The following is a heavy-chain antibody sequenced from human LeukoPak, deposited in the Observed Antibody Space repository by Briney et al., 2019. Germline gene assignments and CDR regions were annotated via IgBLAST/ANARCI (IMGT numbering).Heavy chain of an antibody. Sequence: GGSLRLSCAASGFTFSNYEMNWVRQAPGKGLEWVSYISDSGSNIYYADSVKGRFTISRDNAKDSLYLQMNSLRAEDTAVYYCARVRSGYSHENYFDYWGQGTLVTVSS. CDR3: ARVRSGYSHENYFDY. D-gene: IGHD5-18*01. CDR1: GFTFSNYE. CDR2: ISDSGSNI. V-gene: IGHV3-48*03. J-gene: IGHJ4*02.